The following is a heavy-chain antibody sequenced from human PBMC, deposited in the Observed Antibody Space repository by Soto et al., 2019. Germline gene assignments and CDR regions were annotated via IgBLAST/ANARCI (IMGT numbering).Heavy chain of an antibody. D-gene: IGHD6-19*01. CDR2: IVVGSGNT. V-gene: IGHV1-58*01. J-gene: IGHJ5*02. Sequence: SVKVSCKASGFTFTSSAVQWVRQARGQRLEWIGWIVVGSGNTNYAQKFQERVTITRDMSTSTAYMELSSLRSEDTAVYYCAAVPAPIMTPAVHWFDPWGQGTLVTVSS. CDR1: GFTFTSSA. CDR3: AAVPAPIMTPAVHWFDP.